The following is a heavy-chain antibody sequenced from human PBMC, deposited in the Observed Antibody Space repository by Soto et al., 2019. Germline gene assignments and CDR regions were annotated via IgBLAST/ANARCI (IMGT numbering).Heavy chain of an antibody. J-gene: IGHJ4*02. CDR3: ARGNLRFIAAAGINY. D-gene: IGHD6-13*01. CDR2: INPSGGST. CDR1: GYTFTSYY. V-gene: IGHV1-46*01. Sequence: ASVKVSCKASGYTFTSYYMHWVRQAPGQGLEWMGIINPSGGSTSYAQKFQGRVTMTRDTSTSTVYMELSSLRSGDTAVYYCARGNLRFIAAAGINYWGQGTLVTVSS.